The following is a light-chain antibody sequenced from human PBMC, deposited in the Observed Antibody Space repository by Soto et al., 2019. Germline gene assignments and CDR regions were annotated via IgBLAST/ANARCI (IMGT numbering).Light chain of an antibody. CDR2: KAS. CDR3: QHYNSYSEA. J-gene: IGKJ1*01. V-gene: IGKV1-5*03. Sequence: DIQMTQSPSTLSGSVGDRVTITCRASQTISSWLAWYQQKPGKAPKLLIYKASTLKSGVPSRCSGSGSGTEFTLTISSLQPDDFATYYGQHYNSYSEAFGQGTKVELK. CDR1: QTISSW.